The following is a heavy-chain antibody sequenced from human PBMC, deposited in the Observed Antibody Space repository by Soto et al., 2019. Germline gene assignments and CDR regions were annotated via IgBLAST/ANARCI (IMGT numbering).Heavy chain of an antibody. D-gene: IGHD3-10*01. CDR2: VSPPFRTS. CDR3: ARVLSYGSGSYSPYGMDV. V-gene: IGHV1-69*01. Sequence: QVQLVQSGAEVKKPGSSVKVSCKTSGVSFNNNGIGWVRQAPGHGLEWMGGVSPPFRTSNYARKFQGRISITADASTGTVNMELSSLTSEDTAQYYCARVLSYGSGSYSPYGMDVWGQGTTVTVSS. CDR1: GVSFNNNG. J-gene: IGHJ6*02.